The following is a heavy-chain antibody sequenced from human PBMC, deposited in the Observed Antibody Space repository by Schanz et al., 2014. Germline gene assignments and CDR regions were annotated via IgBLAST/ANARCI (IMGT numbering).Heavy chain of an antibody. CDR2: ISGSGASR. CDR3: VKGTLPYCTSGRCYPFDF. Sequence: VQLVESGGGVVQPGRSLRLSCAASGFTFSKYGVHWVRQAPGKGLEWISTISGSGASRYYADSVEGRFTISRDKSKNTLYLQMKSLRVEDTAVYYCVKGTLPYCTSGRCYPFDFWGQGTLVTVSS. J-gene: IGHJ4*02. D-gene: IGHD2-15*01. CDR1: GFTFSKYG. V-gene: IGHV3-23*04.